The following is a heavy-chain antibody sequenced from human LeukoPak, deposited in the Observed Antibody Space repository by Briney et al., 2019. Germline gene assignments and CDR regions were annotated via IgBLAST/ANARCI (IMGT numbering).Heavy chain of an antibody. Sequence: GGPLRLSCAASGFTFSNAWMSWVRQAPGKGLEWVGRIKSKTDGGTTDYAAPVKGRFTISRDDSKNTLYLQMNSLKTEDTAVYYCTVQVVPSDNWFDPWGQGTPVTVSS. CDR1: GFTFSNAW. D-gene: IGHD2-8*02. J-gene: IGHJ5*02. V-gene: IGHV3-15*01. CDR2: IKSKTDGGTT. CDR3: TVQVVPSDNWFDP.